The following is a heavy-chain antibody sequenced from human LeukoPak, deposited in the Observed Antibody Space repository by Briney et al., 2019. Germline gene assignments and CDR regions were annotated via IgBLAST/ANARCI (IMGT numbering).Heavy chain of an antibody. J-gene: IGHJ3*02. V-gene: IGHV1-2*02. Sequence: GASVTVSRKTSGYTFSRYYMHWVRQAPGQGLEWMGWMNPNSGGTNYEQKFQGRGTMTRDTSISTAYMEVNRLRSDDTAVYYCATSSGYSSSWGAFDIWGQGTMVTVSS. CDR2: MNPNSGGT. CDR1: GYTFSRYY. D-gene: IGHD6-13*01. CDR3: ATSSGYSSSWGAFDI.